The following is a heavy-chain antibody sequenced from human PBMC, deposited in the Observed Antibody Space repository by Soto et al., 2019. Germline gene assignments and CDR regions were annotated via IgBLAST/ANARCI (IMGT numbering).Heavy chain of an antibody. D-gene: IGHD3-3*01. Sequence: GGSLRLSCAASGFTFDDYAMHWVRQAPGKGLEWVSGISWNSGSIGYADSVKGRFTISRDNAKNSLYLQMNSLRAEDTALYYCAKEYYDFWSGYYDADYYYYYYMDVWGKGTTVTVSS. CDR1: GFTFDDYA. CDR2: ISWNSGSI. J-gene: IGHJ6*03. CDR3: AKEYYDFWSGYYDADYYYYYYMDV. V-gene: IGHV3-9*01.